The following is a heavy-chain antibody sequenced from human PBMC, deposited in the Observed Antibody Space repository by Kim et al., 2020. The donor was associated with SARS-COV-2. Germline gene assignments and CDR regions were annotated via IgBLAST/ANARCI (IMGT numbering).Heavy chain of an antibody. V-gene: IGHV3-11*06. CDR1: GFTFSDYY. J-gene: IGHJ4*02. CDR2: ISSTGIYT. D-gene: IGHD3-22*01. CDR3: ARDGHGDSGSDY. Sequence: GGSLRLSCAASGFTFSDYYMSWIRQAPGKGLEWISSISSTGIYTNYGDSVKGRFTISRDNAKDSLYLQMNSLKGEDTAVYYCARDGHGDSGSDYWGQGTLVTVSS.